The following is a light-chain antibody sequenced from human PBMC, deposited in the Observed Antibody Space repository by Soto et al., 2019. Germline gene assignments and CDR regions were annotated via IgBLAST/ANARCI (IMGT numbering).Light chain of an antibody. CDR1: QGISTW. CDR3: QQDGSFPPFI. CDR2: AAS. V-gene: IGKV1-12*01. Sequence: DIQMTQSPSSVSASVGDRVTITCRASQGISTWLAWYQQKPVRAPKLLIYAASSLQSGVPPRFSGTGSGTDSTLTISTLQPVDFATYYCQQDGSFPPFIFVQGTKVEIK. J-gene: IGKJ2*01.